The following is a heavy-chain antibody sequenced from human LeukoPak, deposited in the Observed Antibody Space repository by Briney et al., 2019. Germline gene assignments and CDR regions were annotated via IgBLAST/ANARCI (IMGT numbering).Heavy chain of an antibody. CDR2: IYTSGST. CDR3: ARVVLVYDILTGYYTNYFDY. CDR1: GGSISSGSYY. D-gene: IGHD3-9*01. J-gene: IGHJ4*02. Sequence: SETLSLTCTVSGGSISSGSYYWSWLRQPAGKGLEWIGRIYTSGSTNYNPSLKSRVTISVDTSKNQFSLKLSSVTAADTAVYYCARVVLVYDILTGYYTNYFDYWGQGTLVTVSS. V-gene: IGHV4-61*02.